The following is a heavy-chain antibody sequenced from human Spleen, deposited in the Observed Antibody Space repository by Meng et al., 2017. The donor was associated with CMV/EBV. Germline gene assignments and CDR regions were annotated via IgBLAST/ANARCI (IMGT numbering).Heavy chain of an antibody. D-gene: IGHD2-2*01. V-gene: IGHV4-39*01. CDR3: ARGLPDIVVVPAASYYGMDV. CDR1: GGSTSSSSYY. CDR2: IHYSGRT. J-gene: IGHJ6*02. Sequence: GSLRLSCSVSGGSTSSSSYYWGWIRQPPGKGLEWIASIHYSGRTYYNPSLKSRVTISVDTSKNQFSLMVTSVTAADTAVYYCARGLPDIVVVPAASYYGMDVWGQGTTVTVSS.